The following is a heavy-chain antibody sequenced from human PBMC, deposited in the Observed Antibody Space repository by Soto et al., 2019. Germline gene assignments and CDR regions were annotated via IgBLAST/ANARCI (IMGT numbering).Heavy chain of an antibody. Sequence: SQTLSLTCAISGDSVSSNSAAWNWIRQSPSRGLEWLGRTYYRSKWYNDYAVSVKSRITINPDTSKNQFSLQMDNLRTEDTATYFCAKGRGEMNWANYYGLDVWGQGTTVTVSS. CDR1: GDSVSSNSAA. J-gene: IGHJ6*02. V-gene: IGHV6-1*01. CDR2: TYYRSKWYN. CDR3: AKGRGEMNWANYYGLDV. D-gene: IGHD7-27*01.